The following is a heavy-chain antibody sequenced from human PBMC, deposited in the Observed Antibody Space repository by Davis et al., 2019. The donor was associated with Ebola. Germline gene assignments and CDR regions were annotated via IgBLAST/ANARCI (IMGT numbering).Heavy chain of an antibody. CDR1: GYTFTGYY. V-gene: IGHV1-2*02. CDR3: ARDRPSYGMDV. J-gene: IGHJ6*02. CDR2: INSNSGGT. D-gene: IGHD6-6*01. Sequence: SVKVSCKASGYTFTGYYMHWVRQAPGQGLEWMGWINSNSGGTNYAQKFQGRVTMTRDTSISTAYMELSRLRSDDTAVYYCARDRPSYGMDVWGQGTTVTVSS.